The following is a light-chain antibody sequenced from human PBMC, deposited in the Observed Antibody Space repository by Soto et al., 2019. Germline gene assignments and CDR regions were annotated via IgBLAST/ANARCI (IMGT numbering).Light chain of an antibody. Sequence: QSVLTQPPSASGTPGQWVSISCSGSTSNIGGNTVNWYQQLPGSAPKLLIYANAQRPSGVPDRFSGSKSGTSASLGISGLQSEDEADYYCAAWDDSLNGVVFGGGTKLTVL. CDR3: AAWDDSLNGVV. CDR1: TSNIGGNT. V-gene: IGLV1-44*01. J-gene: IGLJ2*01. CDR2: ANA.